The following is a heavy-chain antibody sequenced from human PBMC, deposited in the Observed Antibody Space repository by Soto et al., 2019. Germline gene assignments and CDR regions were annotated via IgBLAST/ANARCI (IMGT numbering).Heavy chain of an antibody. J-gene: IGHJ4*02. V-gene: IGHV1-69*13. CDR1: GYTFTSHG. Sequence: SVKVSSKASGYTFTSHGISCVPQSPGQGHAWMGGITPMFGSAYYAQKFQGRVTITADESTSTAYKEVIRLRFVETALSYCARQFHYESSGYYYAYWGQGALVTVSS. CDR2: ITPMFGSA. CDR3: ARQFHYESSGYYYAY. D-gene: IGHD3-22*01.